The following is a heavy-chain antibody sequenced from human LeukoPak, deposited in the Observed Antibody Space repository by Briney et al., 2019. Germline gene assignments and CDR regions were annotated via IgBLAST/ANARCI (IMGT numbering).Heavy chain of an antibody. CDR3: ARRGYLYGAFDI. CDR1: GGSISSYY. Sequence: SETLSLTCTVSGGSISSYYWSWIRQPPGKGLEWIGYIYYSGSTNYNPSLKSRVTISVDTSKNQFSLKLSSVTAADTAVYYCARRGYLYGAFDIWGQGTMVTVSS. CDR2: IYYSGST. V-gene: IGHV4-59*08. J-gene: IGHJ3*02. D-gene: IGHD3-22*01.